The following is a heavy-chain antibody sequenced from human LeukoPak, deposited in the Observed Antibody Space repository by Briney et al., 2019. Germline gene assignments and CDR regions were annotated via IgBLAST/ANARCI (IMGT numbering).Heavy chain of an antibody. D-gene: IGHD4-17*01. CDR3: AKDFGYGDCFDY. CDR1: GFTFSSYG. J-gene: IGHJ4*02. V-gene: IGHV3-30*02. CDR2: IRYDGSNK. Sequence: GGSLRLSCAASGFTFSSYGMHWVRQAPGKGLEWVAFIRYDGSNKYYSDSVRGRFTISRDNSKNTLFLQMNSLRAEDTAVYYCAKDFGYGDCFDYWGQGTLVTVSS.